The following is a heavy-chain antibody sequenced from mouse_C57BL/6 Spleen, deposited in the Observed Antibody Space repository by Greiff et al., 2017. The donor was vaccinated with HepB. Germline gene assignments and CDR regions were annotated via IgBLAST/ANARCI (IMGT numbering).Heavy chain of an antibody. D-gene: IGHD1-1*01. CDR3: ARGGIYYGSSYGYFDV. CDR1: GYTFTSYW. V-gene: IGHV1-69*01. CDR2: IDPSDSYT. Sequence: QVHVKQPGAELVMPGASVKLSCKASGYTFTSYWMHWVKQRPGQGLEWIGEIDPSDSYTNYNQKFKGKSTLTVDKSSSTAYMQLSSLTSEDSAVYYGARGGIYYGSSYGYFDVWGTGTTVTVSS. J-gene: IGHJ1*03.